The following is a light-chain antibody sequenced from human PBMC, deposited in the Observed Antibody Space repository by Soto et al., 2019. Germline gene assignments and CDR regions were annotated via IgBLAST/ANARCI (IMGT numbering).Light chain of an antibody. CDR2: QDN. CDR1: KLGDKY. Sequence: SYELTQPPSVSVSRGQTASITCSGDKLGDKYACWYQQKPGQSPVVVIFQDNKRPSGIPERFSGSNSGNTATLTISGTQAMDEADYYCQAWDSSTAGVLFGGGTKLTVL. V-gene: IGLV3-1*01. J-gene: IGLJ2*01. CDR3: QAWDSSTAGVL.